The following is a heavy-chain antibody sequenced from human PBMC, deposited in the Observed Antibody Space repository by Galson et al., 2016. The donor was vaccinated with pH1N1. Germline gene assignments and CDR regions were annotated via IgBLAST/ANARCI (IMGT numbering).Heavy chain of an antibody. CDR2: INFIFGTA. Sequence: SVKVSCKASGGIFASYAISWVRQAPGQGLEWMGGINFIFGTAGYAQNLQGRVTITADKSTTTAYMEMSSLRSEDTAVYYCARSRSVYYYYGMDGWGQWTTVTVSS. V-gene: IGHV1-69*06. CDR1: GGIFASYA. J-gene: IGHJ6*02. D-gene: IGHD3-3*01. CDR3: ARSRSVYYYYGMDG.